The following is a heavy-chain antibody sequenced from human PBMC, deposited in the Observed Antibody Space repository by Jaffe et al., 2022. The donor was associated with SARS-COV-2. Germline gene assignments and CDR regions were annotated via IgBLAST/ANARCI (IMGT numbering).Heavy chain of an antibody. Sequence: EVQLVESGGGLVQPGGSLRLSCAASGFTFSSYWMSWVRQAPGKGLQWVANIKEDGSEKYYVDSVKGRFTISRDNAKNSLHLQMNSLRAEDTAVYYCATDRGEQRLVQPGGDYWGQGTLVTVSS. CDR2: IKEDGSEK. CDR3: ATDRGEQRLVQPGGDY. J-gene: IGHJ4*02. V-gene: IGHV3-7*03. CDR1: GFTFSSYW. D-gene: IGHD6-13*01.